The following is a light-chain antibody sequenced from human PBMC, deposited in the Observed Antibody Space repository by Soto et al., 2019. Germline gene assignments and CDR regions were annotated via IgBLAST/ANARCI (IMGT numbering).Light chain of an antibody. CDR3: QMWDSSSDHVV. Sequence: SYELTQPPSVSVAPGQTASITCGGNNIGSKSVHWYQQRPGQAPVLVVYADSDRPSGIPERFSGSNSGDTATLTISRVEAGDEADYYCQMWDSSSDHVVFGGGTKVTVL. V-gene: IGLV3-21*02. CDR1: NIGSKS. CDR2: ADS. J-gene: IGLJ2*01.